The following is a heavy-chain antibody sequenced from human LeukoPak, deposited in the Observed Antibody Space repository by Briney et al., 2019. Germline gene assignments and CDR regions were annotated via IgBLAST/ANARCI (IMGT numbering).Heavy chain of an antibody. CDR3: ASCTYYYDSSGYSLDY. D-gene: IGHD3-22*01. Sequence: ASVKVSCKASGYTFTSYAMHWVRQAPGQRLEWMGWINAGNGNTKYSQKFQGRVTITRDTSASTAYMELSSLRSEDTAVYYCASCTYYYDSSGYSLDYWGQGTLVTVSS. CDR2: INAGNGNT. V-gene: IGHV1-3*01. CDR1: GYTFTSYA. J-gene: IGHJ4*02.